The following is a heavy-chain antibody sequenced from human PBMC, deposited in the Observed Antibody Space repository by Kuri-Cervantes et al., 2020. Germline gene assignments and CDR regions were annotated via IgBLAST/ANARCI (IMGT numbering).Heavy chain of an antibody. CDR1: GFTFSSYW. Sequence: LSLTRAASGFTFSSYWMSWVRQAPGKGLEWVAVISYDGSNKYYADSVKGRFTISRDNSKNTLYLQMNSLRAEDTAVYYCAKDVGYYDSSGYYSWGYFQHWGQGTLVTVSS. D-gene: IGHD3-22*01. CDR2: ISYDGSNK. V-gene: IGHV3-30*18. J-gene: IGHJ1*01. CDR3: AKDVGYYDSSGYYSWGYFQH.